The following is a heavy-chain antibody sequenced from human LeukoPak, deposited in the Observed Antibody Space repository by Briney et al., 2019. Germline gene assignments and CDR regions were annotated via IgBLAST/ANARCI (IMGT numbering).Heavy chain of an antibody. V-gene: IGHV4-61*01. CDR2: IYYSGST. CDR3: ARWVRDSNYTPPEV. D-gene: IGHD4-11*01. Sequence: SETLSLTCTVSGGSVSSGSYYWGWIRQPPGKGLEWIGYIYYSGSTNYNPSLKSRVTISVDTSKNQFSLKLSSVTAADTAVYYCARWVRDSNYTPPEVWGQGTMVTVSS. J-gene: IGHJ3*01. CDR1: GGSVSSGSYY.